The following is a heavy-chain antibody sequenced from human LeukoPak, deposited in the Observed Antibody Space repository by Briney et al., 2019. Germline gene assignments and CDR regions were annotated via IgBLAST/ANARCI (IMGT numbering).Heavy chain of an antibody. CDR2: ISSSSSSI. CDR3: ARERCSGGSCYSGLDY. Sequence: GGSLRPSCAASGFTFSSYSMNWVRQAPGKGLEWVSSISSSSSSIYYADSVKGRFTISRDNAKSSLYLQMNSLRVEDTAVYYCARERCSGGSCYSGLDYWGRGTLVTVSS. V-gene: IGHV3-21*01. D-gene: IGHD2-15*01. CDR1: GFTFSSYS. J-gene: IGHJ4*02.